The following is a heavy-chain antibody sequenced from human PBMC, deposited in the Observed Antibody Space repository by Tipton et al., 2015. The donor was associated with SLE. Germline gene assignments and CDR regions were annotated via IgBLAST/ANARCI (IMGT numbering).Heavy chain of an antibody. Sequence: TLSLTCTVSGGSISTSANYWTWLRQLPGKGLEWIGYVYYTGTTTYNTYNPSLSSRVTMSVDTSKSQVSLKLTSLTAADTAVYYPGPPPYNPYTPSLSSRATMSVATPKSQVSLNLPSLTAADTAVYYCARQGEYSHSSGFWFDPWGQGTLVTVSS. CDR1: GGSISTSANY. D-gene: IGHD2-2*02. CDR3: GPPPYNPYTPSLSSRATMSVATPKSQVSLNLPSLTAADTAVYYCARQGEYSHSSGFWFDP. V-gene: IGHV4-30-4*08. CDR2: VYYTGTT. J-gene: IGHJ5*02.